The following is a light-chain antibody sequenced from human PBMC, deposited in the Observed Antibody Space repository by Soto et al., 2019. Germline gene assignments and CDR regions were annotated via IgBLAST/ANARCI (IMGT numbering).Light chain of an antibody. CDR3: QQYGG. J-gene: IGKJ5*01. Sequence: EIVLTQSPGTLSLSPGERATLSCRASQSVSSSYLAWYQQKPGQAPRLLIYGASSRATGIPDRFSGSGSGKDFTLTISRLEPEDFAVYYCQQYGGFGQGTRLEIK. CDR1: QSVSSSY. V-gene: IGKV3-20*01. CDR2: GAS.